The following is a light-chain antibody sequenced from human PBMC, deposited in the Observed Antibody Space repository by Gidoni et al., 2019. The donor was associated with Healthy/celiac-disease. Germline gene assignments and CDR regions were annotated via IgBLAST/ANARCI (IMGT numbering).Light chain of an antibody. J-gene: IGLJ1*01. CDR1: SSDVGGYNY. Sequence: HSALTQPASVSGSPGQSITISCTGTSSDVGGYNYVSWYQQHPGKAPKLMIYEVSNRPSGVSKRFSGSKSGNTASLTISGLQAEDEADYYCSSYTSSSLYVFGTGTKVTVL. CDR2: EVS. CDR3: SSYTSSSLYV. V-gene: IGLV2-14*01.